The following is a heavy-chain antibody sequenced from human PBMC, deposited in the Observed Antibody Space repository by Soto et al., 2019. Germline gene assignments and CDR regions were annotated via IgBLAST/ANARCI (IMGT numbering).Heavy chain of an antibody. J-gene: IGHJ4*02. CDR2: IYYSGTT. CDR3: ARHKDTSSWYLLPDY. D-gene: IGHD6-13*01. CDR1: GGSISRGSNY. Sequence: PSETLSLTCTVSGGSISRGSNYWGWIRQPPGKGLEWIGNIYYSGTTYYNPSLKSRVTISVDTSRNQFSLKVTTVTAADTAVYYCARHKDTSSWYLLPDYWGQGTLVTVSS. V-gene: IGHV4-39*01.